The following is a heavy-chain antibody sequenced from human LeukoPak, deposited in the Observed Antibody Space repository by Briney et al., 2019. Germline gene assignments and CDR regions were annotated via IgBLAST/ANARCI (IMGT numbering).Heavy chain of an antibody. V-gene: IGHV4-59*01. CDR2: IYYSGST. CDR1: GDSISTYY. J-gene: IGHJ4*02. D-gene: IGHD2-15*01. Sequence: SETLSLTCTVSGDSISTYYWTWIRQPPGKGLEWIGYIYYSGSTNYNPSLKSRVTISADTSKNQFSLRLSSVTAADTAVYYCARGARYCSGGTCLDDWGQGTLVTVSS. CDR3: ARGARYCSGGTCLDD.